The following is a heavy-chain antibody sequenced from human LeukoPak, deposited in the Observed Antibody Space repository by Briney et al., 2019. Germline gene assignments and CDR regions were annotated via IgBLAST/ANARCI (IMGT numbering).Heavy chain of an antibody. CDR3: ARGGGVTYYDSTGYLWYFDY. V-gene: IGHV4-59*11. CDR2: IYYSGST. CDR1: GGSISSHY. Sequence: TSETLSLTCTVSGGSISSHYWSWIRQPPGKGVEWFGYIYYSGSTKFNRSLKSRVTISVDTSKNQFSLKLSSVTAADTAVYYCARGGGVTYYDSTGYLWYFDYWGQGTLVTVSS. J-gene: IGHJ4*02. D-gene: IGHD3-22*01.